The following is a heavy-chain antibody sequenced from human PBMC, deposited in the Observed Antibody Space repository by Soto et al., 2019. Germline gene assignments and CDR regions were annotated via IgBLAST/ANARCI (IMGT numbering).Heavy chain of an antibody. CDR3: VRSSIAPRLFMYPFDY. V-gene: IGHV4-39*01. D-gene: IGHD6-6*01. Sequence: PSETLSLTCTVSGGSITSTSYYWGWIRQPPGKGLECVGNIYFDGNTYYNPSLKSRVTTSMDTSKNQVSLRLSSVTAADTAVYYCVRSSIAPRLFMYPFDYWGQGPLVTVSS. CDR1: GGSITSTSYY. J-gene: IGHJ4*02. CDR2: IYFDGNT.